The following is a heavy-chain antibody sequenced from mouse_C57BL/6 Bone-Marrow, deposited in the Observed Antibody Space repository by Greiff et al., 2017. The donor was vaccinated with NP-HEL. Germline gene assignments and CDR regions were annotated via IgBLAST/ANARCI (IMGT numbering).Heavy chain of an antibody. D-gene: IGHD1-1*01. Sequence: QVQLQQSGAELARPGASVKLSCKASGYTFTSYGISGVKQRTGQGLEWIGEIYPRSGNTYYNEKFKGKATLTADKSSSTAYMELRSLTSEDSAVYFCARRRYYGSRNWYFDVWGTGTTVTVSS. CDR3: ARRRYYGSRNWYFDV. CDR1: GYTFTSYG. J-gene: IGHJ1*03. CDR2: IYPRSGNT. V-gene: IGHV1-81*01.